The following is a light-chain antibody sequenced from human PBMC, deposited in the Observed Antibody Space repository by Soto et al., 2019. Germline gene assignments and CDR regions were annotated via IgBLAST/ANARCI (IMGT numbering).Light chain of an antibody. CDR1: QSVSSY. CDR2: DAS. J-gene: IGKJ4*01. V-gene: IGKV3-11*01. CDR3: QQSSNWPLT. Sequence: EIVLTQSPATLSLSPGERATLSCRASQSVSSYLAWYQQKPGQAPRLLIYDASNRANGIPARFSGSGSGTDFPLTISSLGPEDFAVYYCQQSSNWPLTFGGGTKVEIK.